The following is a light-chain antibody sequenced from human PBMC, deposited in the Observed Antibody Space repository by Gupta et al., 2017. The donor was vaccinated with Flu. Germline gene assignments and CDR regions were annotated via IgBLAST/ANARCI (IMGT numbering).Light chain of an antibody. CDR1: EGLVYSDAHIY. J-gene: IGKJ1*01. CDR2: EVS. V-gene: IGKV2-30*01. Sequence: DVVMTQSPLSLPVTLGQPASISCRSSEGLVYSDAHIYLHWFQERPGQFPRRLIYEVSHRESGVPDRFSGSGSVTDFTLKISRVEAEDVGVYYCMQGSRWPWAFGQGTKVEIK. CDR3: MQGSRWPWA.